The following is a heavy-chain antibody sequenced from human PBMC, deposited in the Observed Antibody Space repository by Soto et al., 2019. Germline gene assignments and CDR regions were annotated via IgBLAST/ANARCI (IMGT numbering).Heavy chain of an antibody. J-gene: IGHJ6*02. CDR1: GTIFSSYT. V-gene: IGHV1-69*08. CDR2: IIPILGET. CDR3: ARGSGRRMDE. Sequence: QVQLVQSGAEVKKPGSSVRVSCKASGTIFSSYTISWVRQAPGQGLEWMGRIIPILGETNSAQKFQGRVTLTADKSTNSAYMQLNSLRVEVTAVYYCARGSGRRMDEWGQGATVTVSS.